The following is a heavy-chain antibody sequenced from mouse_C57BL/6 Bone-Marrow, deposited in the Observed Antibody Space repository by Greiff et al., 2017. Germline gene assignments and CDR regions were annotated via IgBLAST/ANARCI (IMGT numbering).Heavy chain of an antibody. CDR2: IDPSDSYT. Sequence: VQLQQPGAELVMPGASVKLSCKASGYTFTSYWMHWVKQRPGQGLEWIGEIDPSDSYTNYNQKFKGKSTLTVDKSSITAYMQLSSLTSEDSAVYYCAKTAQVDFDYWGQGTTLTVSS. CDR3: AKTAQVDFDY. CDR1: GYTFTSYW. V-gene: IGHV1-69*01. J-gene: IGHJ2*01. D-gene: IGHD3-2*02.